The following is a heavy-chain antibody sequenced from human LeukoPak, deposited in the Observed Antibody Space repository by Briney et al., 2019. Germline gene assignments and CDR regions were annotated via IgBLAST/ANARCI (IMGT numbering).Heavy chain of an antibody. Sequence: ASVKVSYKASGYTFTSYGISWVRQAPGQGLEWMGWISAYNGNTNYAQKLQGRVTMTTDTSTSTAYMELRSLRSDDTAVYYCARDRIRGFDWLLSRFDYWGQGTLVTVSS. CDR1: GYTFTSYG. CDR3: ARDRIRGFDWLLSRFDY. D-gene: IGHD3-9*01. J-gene: IGHJ4*02. V-gene: IGHV1-18*01. CDR2: ISAYNGNT.